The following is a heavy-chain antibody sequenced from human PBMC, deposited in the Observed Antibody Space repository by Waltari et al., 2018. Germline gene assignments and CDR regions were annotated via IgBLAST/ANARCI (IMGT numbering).Heavy chain of an antibody. V-gene: IGHV3-23*03. CDR2: VIYSVGIT. Sequence: EVQLLESGGGLVQPGGSLRLSCAASGFTFSSYAMRWFRQAPGKVLDGVSVIYSVGITYNAYAVSGWFTISRDNSKNTLYLQMNSLRAEDTAVYYCAKDAYAGKDYWGQGTLVTVSS. CDR1: GFTFSSYA. D-gene: IGHD6-13*01. J-gene: IGHJ4*02. CDR3: AKDAYAGKDY.